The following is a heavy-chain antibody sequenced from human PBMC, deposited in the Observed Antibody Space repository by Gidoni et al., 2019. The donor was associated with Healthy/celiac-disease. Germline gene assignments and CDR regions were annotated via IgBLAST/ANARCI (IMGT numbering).Heavy chain of an antibody. V-gene: IGHV3-21*01. CDR1: AFTFSSYG. CDR2: ISSSSSYI. D-gene: IGHD4-17*01. Sequence: EVQLVESGGGLVKPGGSLSLSCAASAFTFSSYGMNWARQAPGKGLEWVSSISSSSSYIYYADSVKGRFTISRDNAKNSLYLQMNSLRAEDTAVYYCARDDTVTTFGRSAGFDPWGQGTLVTVSS. CDR3: ARDDTVTTFGRSAGFDP. J-gene: IGHJ5*02.